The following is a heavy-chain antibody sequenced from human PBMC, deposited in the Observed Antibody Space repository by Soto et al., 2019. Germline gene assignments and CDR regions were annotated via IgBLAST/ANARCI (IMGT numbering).Heavy chain of an antibody. CDR3: ATSVTQLRFLEWLLSEGWFDP. D-gene: IGHD3-3*01. CDR1: GGSISSSSYY. J-gene: IGHJ5*02. V-gene: IGHV4-39*01. CDR2: IYYSGST. Sequence: SETLSLTCTVSGGSISSSSYYWGWIRQPPGKGLEWIGSIYYSGSTYYNPSLKSRVTISVTTSKNQFSLKLSSVTAADTAVYYCATSVTQLRFLEWLLSEGWFDPWGQGTLVTVSS.